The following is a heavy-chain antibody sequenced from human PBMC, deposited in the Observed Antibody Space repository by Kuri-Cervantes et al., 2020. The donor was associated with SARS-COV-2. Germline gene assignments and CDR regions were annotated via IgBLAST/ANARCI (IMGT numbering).Heavy chain of an antibody. J-gene: IGHJ3*02. CDR3: ARVPRFCTNGVCYAFDI. Sequence: GSLRLSCTVSGGSTSSQSYYWGWIRQPPGKGLGWIGSVYYSGTTNYNPSLKSRVTISVDTSKNQFSLKLSSVTAADTAVYYCARVPRFCTNGVCYAFDIWGQGTMVTVSS. CDR2: VYYSGTT. D-gene: IGHD2-8*01. CDR1: GGSTSSQSYY. V-gene: IGHV4-39*07.